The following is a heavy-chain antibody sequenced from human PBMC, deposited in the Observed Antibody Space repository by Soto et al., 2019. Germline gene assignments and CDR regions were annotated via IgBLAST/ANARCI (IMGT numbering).Heavy chain of an antibody. V-gene: IGHV1-69*13. CDR1: GGTFSSYA. J-gene: IGHJ4*02. D-gene: IGHD2-2*01. CDR2: IIPIFGTA. CDR3: ATAAYCISTSCSFDY. Sequence: SVKVSCKASGGTFSSYAISWVRQAPGQGLEWMGEIIPIFGTANYAQKFQGRVTITADESTSTAYMGLSSLRSEDTAVYYCATAAYCISTSCSFDYWGQGTPVTVSS.